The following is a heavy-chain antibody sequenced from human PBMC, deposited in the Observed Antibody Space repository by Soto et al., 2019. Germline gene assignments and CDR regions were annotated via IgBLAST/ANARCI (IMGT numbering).Heavy chain of an antibody. CDR3: ARVYNWNYSL. Sequence: QVQLQASGPGLVKPSQTLSLTCTVSGGSISSGGYYWSWIRQLPGKGLEWIGSIHYRGSTYYNPYFKGRVTIPVDTSKNPFSLKLSSVTAADTAVYYCARVYNWNYSLWGQGTLVTVSS. V-gene: IGHV4-31*03. J-gene: IGHJ4*02. CDR2: IHYRGST. CDR1: GGSISSGGYY. D-gene: IGHD1-1*01.